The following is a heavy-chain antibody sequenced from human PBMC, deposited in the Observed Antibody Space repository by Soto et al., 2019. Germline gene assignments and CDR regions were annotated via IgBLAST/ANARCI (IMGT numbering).Heavy chain of an antibody. CDR2: ISGSGGST. CDR1: GFTFSSYA. Sequence: GGSLRLSCAASGFTFSSYAMSWVRQAPGKGLEWVSAISGSGGSTYYADSVKGRFTISRDNSKNTLYLQMNSLRAEDTAVYYCAKTPTRYYYYGTDVWGQGTTVTVSS. CDR3: AKTPTRYYYYGTDV. V-gene: IGHV3-23*01. J-gene: IGHJ6*02.